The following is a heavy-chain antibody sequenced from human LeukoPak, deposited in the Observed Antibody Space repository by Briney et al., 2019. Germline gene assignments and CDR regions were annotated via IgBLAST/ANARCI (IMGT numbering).Heavy chain of an antibody. CDR2: INPSGDRT. Sequence: ASVKVSCKASGFTFTTYYMHWVRQAPGQGLEWMGVINPSGDRTSYAQKFQGRVTMTRDTSTSTVYMELSSLRSEDTAVYYCARGAIAVAGNWFDPWGQGTLVTVSS. V-gene: IGHV1-46*01. CDR3: ARGAIAVAGNWFDP. J-gene: IGHJ5*02. D-gene: IGHD6-19*01. CDR1: GFTFTTYY.